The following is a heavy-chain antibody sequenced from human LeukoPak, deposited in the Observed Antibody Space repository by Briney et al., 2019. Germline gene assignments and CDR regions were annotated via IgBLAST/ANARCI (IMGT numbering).Heavy chain of an antibody. CDR3: ARSGSYGTDY. J-gene: IGHJ4*02. Sequence: SETLSLTCTVAGGSISSGSYYWSWIRQPAGKGLEWVGRIYTSGGTNYNPSLKSRVTISVDTSKNQCSLKLSSVTAADTAVYYCARSGSYGTDYWGQGTLVTVSS. D-gene: IGHD1-26*01. V-gene: IGHV4-61*02. CDR2: IYTSGGT. CDR1: GGSISSGSYY.